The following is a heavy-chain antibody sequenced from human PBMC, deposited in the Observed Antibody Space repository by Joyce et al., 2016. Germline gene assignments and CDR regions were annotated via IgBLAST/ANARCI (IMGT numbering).Heavy chain of an antibody. CDR3: GRSCATEVAGTDY. J-gene: IGHJ4*02. Sequence: EVRVLESGGGLVQPGGSLRLACEASGFTFSRYAMTGVRQAPGKGLGWFAGVSGGGGRTYYAGAVKGRFTNSRDNSKNTLYLHMDGLRGEDKDRYNYGRSCATEVAGTDYWGQGTLVTVSS. V-gene: IGHV3-23*01. CDR2: VSGGGGRT. D-gene: IGHD6-19*01. CDR1: GFTFSRYA.